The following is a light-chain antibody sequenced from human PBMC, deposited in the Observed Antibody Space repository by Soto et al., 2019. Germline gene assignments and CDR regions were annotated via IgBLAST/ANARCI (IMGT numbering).Light chain of an antibody. V-gene: IGKV3-15*01. Sequence: EIVMTQSPATLSVSPGERATLSCRASQSVGSKLAWYQQKPGQPPRLLIYGASTRATGIPASFSGSGSGTEFTLTISSLQSEDFAVYYCQQYNSWPLTFGGGTKVEIK. CDR2: GAS. CDR1: QSVGSK. CDR3: QQYNSWPLT. J-gene: IGKJ4*01.